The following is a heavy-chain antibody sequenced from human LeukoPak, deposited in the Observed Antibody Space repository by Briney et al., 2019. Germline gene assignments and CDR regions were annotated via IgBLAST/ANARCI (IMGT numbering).Heavy chain of an antibody. CDR3: ARGPNSNWSGLDF. CDR1: GFSFSGHW. J-gene: IGHJ4*02. V-gene: IGHV3-74*01. D-gene: IGHD6-6*01. Sequence: GGSLRLSCTAAGFSFSGHWMHWARQLPGRGLVWVSRISPTGSTTSYADSVKGRFTVSRDNAKNTLYLQVNNLRAEDTAVYYCARGPNSNWSGLDFWGQGTLLTVSS. CDR2: ISPTGSTT.